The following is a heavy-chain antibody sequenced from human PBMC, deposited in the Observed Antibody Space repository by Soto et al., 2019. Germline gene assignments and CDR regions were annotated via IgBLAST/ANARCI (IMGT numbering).Heavy chain of an antibody. CDR2: IYYSGSS. Sequence: SETLSLTCTVSGGSISGYYWSWIRQPPGKGLEWIAYIYYSGSSNSNPSLKSRVTISVDTSKNQFSLKLSSVTAADTAVYYCARRLYYDSSGFEGGGMDVWGQGTTVTVSS. CDR1: GGSISGYY. V-gene: IGHV4-59*08. D-gene: IGHD3-22*01. CDR3: ARRLYYDSSGFEGGGMDV. J-gene: IGHJ6*02.